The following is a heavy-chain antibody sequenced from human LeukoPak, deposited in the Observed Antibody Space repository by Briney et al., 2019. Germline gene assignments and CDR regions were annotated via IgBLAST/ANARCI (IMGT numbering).Heavy chain of an antibody. CDR2: ISGSGGST. D-gene: IGHD3-10*01. CDR1: GFPFSRFW. J-gene: IGHJ4*02. CDR3: AKTPNRSGISYFDY. V-gene: IGHV3-23*01. Sequence: AGGSLRLSCAASGFPFSRFWMTWVRQAPGKGLEWVSAISGSGGSTYYADSVKGRFTISRDNSKNTLYLQMNSLRAEDTAVYYCAKTPNRSGISYFDYWGQGTLVTVSS.